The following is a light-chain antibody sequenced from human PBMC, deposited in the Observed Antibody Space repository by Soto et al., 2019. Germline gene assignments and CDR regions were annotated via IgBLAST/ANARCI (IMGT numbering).Light chain of an antibody. J-gene: IGLJ1*01. Sequence: QSALTQPASVSGSPGQSITISCTGTSSDVGGYNYVSWYQQHPGKAPKLMIYEVINRPSGVSNRFSGSKSGNTAFLTISGLQAEDEADYYCNSYTSSSPYVFGTGTKVTVL. CDR3: NSYTSSSPYV. CDR2: EVI. CDR1: SSDVGGYNY. V-gene: IGLV2-14*01.